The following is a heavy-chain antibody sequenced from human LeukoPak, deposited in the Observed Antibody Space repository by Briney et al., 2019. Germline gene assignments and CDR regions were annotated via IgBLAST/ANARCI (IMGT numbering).Heavy chain of an antibody. CDR1: GGTFSSYA. J-gene: IGHJ5*02. V-gene: IGHV1-69*01. D-gene: IGHD3-10*01. CDR3: ARVGVLLWFGELFYPNWFDP. CDR2: IIPIFGTA. Sequence: SVKVSCKASGGTFSSYAISWVRQAPGQGLEWMGGIIPIFGTANYAQKFQGRDTITADESTSTAYMELSSLRSEDTAVYYCARVGVLLWFGELFYPNWFDPWGQGTLVTVSS.